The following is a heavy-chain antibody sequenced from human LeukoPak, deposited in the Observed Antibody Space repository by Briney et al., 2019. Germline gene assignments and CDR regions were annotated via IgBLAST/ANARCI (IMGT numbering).Heavy chain of an antibody. J-gene: IGHJ4*02. CDR2: ITASGDST. Sequence: GGSPRLSCAASGFTFSSYAMSWVRQAPGKGLEWVSGITASGDSTYYADSVKGRFTMSRDNSRDTVYLQMNSLRVDDTAVYYCARRDNVVVVSASDYWGQGTLVTVSS. D-gene: IGHD2-15*01. CDR3: ARRDNVVVVSASDY. CDR1: GFTFSSYA. V-gene: IGHV3-23*01.